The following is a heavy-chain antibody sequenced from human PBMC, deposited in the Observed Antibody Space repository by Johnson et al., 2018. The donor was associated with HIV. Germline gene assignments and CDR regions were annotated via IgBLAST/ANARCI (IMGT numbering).Heavy chain of an antibody. D-gene: IGHD2-15*01. V-gene: IGHV3-30-3*01. CDR2: ISYDGSNK. CDR1: VFTFSSYA. CDR3: ARVGVVGVPNAFDV. Sequence: VQLVESGGGLVQPGGSLRLSCAASVFTFSSYAMHWVRQAPGKGLEWVAVISYDGSNKYYADSVKGRFTISRDNSKNTLYLQMNSLRAEDTAVYYCARVGVVGVPNAFDVSGQGTLVTVSS. J-gene: IGHJ3*01.